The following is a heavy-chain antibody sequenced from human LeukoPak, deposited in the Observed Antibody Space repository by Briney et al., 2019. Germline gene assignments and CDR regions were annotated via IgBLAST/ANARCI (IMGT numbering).Heavy chain of an antibody. J-gene: IGHJ4*02. D-gene: IGHD4-23*01. CDR2: INHSGST. Sequence: SETLSLTCAVYGGSFSGYYWSWIRQPPGKGLEWIGEINHSGSTNYNPSLKSRVTISVDTSKNQFSLKLSSVTAADTAVYYCARGDNYGGGWVDYWGQGTLVTVSS. CDR3: ARGDNYGGGWVDY. V-gene: IGHV4-34*01. CDR1: GGSFSGYY.